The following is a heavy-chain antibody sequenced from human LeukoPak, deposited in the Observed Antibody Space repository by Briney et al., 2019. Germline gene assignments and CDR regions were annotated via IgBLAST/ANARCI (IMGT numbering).Heavy chain of an antibody. CDR3: VTDRRLASFES. V-gene: IGHV3-30*04. Sequence: GGSLRLSCAASGFTFNNYAMHWVRQAPGKGLEWVAVISYDGSNKYYADSVKGRFTISRDNSKNTLYLQMNSLRAEDTAEYYCVTDRRLASFESWGQGTLVTVSS. CDR1: GFTFNNYA. D-gene: IGHD6-19*01. CDR2: ISYDGSNK. J-gene: IGHJ4*02.